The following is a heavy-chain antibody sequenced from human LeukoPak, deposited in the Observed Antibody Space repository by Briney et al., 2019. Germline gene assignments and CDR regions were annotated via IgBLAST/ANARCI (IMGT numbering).Heavy chain of an antibody. CDR2: IHYSGST. V-gene: IGHV4-39*07. D-gene: IGHD6-19*01. Sequence: SETLSLTCTASGGSISSSSYYWGWIRQPPGKGLERIGNIHYSGSTYYNPSLKSRVTISIDTSKNQFSLKLSSVTAADTAVYYCARERWQWLVRAFDYWGQGTLVTVSS. J-gene: IGHJ4*02. CDR3: ARERWQWLVRAFDY. CDR1: GGSISSSSYY.